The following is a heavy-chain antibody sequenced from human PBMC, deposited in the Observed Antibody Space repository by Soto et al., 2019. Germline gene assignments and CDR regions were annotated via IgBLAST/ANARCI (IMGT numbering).Heavy chain of an antibody. CDR3: ARDSDIDYGMDV. D-gene: IGHD5-12*01. Sequence: GGSLRLSGADSVFTXSGHIMNWVXRAPGNGLEXVSYISSTISTSSDVNSVRRRFTIYRDNVKYSLYLQMNSLTDEDTAGYYCARDSDIDYGMDVWGQGTTVTVSS. V-gene: IGHV3-48*02. CDR1: VFTXSGHI. CDR2: ISSTISTS. J-gene: IGHJ6*01.